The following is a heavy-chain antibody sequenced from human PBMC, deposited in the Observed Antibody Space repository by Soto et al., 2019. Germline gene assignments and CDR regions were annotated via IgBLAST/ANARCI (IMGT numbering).Heavy chain of an antibody. D-gene: IGHD5-18*01. CDR3: ASIDTAMAPGSYYFDY. Sequence: SETLSLTCAVSGGSISSSNWWSWVRQPPGKGLEWIGEIYHSGSTNYNPSLKSRVTISVDKSKNQFSLKLSSVTAADTAVYYCASIDTAMAPGSYYFDYWGQGTLVTVSS. V-gene: IGHV4-4*02. J-gene: IGHJ4*02. CDR2: IYHSGST. CDR1: GGSISSSNW.